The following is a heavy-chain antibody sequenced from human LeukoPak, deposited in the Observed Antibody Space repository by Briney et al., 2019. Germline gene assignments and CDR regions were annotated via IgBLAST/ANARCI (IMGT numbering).Heavy chain of an antibody. Sequence: ASVKVSCKASGYTFTGYHMHWVRQAPGQGLEWVGWINPNSGGTNYAQKFQGRVTMTRDTSITTAYMELRSLRSDDTAVYYCARDTTDVIAVAGPADYWGQGTLVTVSS. D-gene: IGHD6-19*01. V-gene: IGHV1-2*02. J-gene: IGHJ4*02. CDR2: INPNSGGT. CDR1: GYTFTGYH. CDR3: ARDTTDVIAVAGPADY.